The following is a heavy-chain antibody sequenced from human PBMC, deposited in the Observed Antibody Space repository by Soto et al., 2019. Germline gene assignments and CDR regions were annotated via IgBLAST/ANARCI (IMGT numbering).Heavy chain of an antibody. J-gene: IGHJ6*02. CDR1: GYTFSSYG. CDR2: ISPYNGNI. CDR3: ARETYYDEHQFGMDV. Sequence: QVQLVQSGAEVKKPGASVKVSCKASGYTFSSYGISWVRQAPGQGLEWLGWISPYNGNITYAQKVQGRVSMTADTSTSTAYMGMRSLRSDDTGVYFCARETYYDEHQFGMDVWGQGTAVTVSS. V-gene: IGHV1-18*01. D-gene: IGHD3-3*01.